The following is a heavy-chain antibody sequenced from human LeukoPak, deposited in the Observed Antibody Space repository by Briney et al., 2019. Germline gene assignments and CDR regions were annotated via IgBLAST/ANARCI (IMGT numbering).Heavy chain of an antibody. CDR2: ISSSGSTI. CDR1: GFTFSSYE. D-gene: IGHD3-10*02. Sequence: PGGSLRLSCAASGFTFSSYEMNWVRQAPGKGLEWVSYISSSGSTIYYADSVKGRFSISRDNAKNSLYLQMNSLRAEDTAVYYCAELGITMIGGVWGKGTTVTISS. CDR3: AELGITMIGGV. V-gene: IGHV3-48*03. J-gene: IGHJ6*04.